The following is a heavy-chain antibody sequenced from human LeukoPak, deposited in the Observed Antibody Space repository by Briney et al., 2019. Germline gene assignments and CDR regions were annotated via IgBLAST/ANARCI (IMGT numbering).Heavy chain of an antibody. D-gene: IGHD2-2*01. CDR2: IWYDGSNK. V-gene: IGHV3-33*08. Sequence: GGSLRLSCAASGFTFSGYAMHWVRQAPAKGLEWVAVIWYDGSNKDYANSVKGRFTISRDNSKNTLYLQMNSLRAEDTAVYYCARESLCSSTSCYSDYWGQGTLVTASS. CDR3: ARESLCSSTSCYSDY. J-gene: IGHJ4*02. CDR1: GFTFSGYA.